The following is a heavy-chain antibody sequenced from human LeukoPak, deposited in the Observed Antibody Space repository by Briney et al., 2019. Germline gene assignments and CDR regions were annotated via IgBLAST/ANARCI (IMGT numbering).Heavy chain of an antibody. D-gene: IGHD6-19*01. CDR3: AKDGYRAVAGTSYFDY. Sequence: GGSLRLSCAASGFTFSSYGMHWVRQAPGKGLEWVAVISYDGSNKYYADSVKGRFTISRDNSKNTLYLQMNSLRAEDTAVYYCAKDGYRAVAGTSYFDYWGQGTLVTVPS. CDR2: ISYDGSNK. CDR1: GFTFSSYG. J-gene: IGHJ4*02. V-gene: IGHV3-30*18.